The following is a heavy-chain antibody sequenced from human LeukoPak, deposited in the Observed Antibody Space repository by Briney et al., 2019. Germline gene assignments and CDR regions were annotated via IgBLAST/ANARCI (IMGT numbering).Heavy chain of an antibody. J-gene: IGHJ4*02. V-gene: IGHV3-48*04. D-gene: IGHD5-12*01. CDR3: ARDTLSGYDSPYFDY. CDR1: GFTFTSYS. Sequence: PGGSLRLSCAASGFTFTSYSMNWVRQAPGKGLEWVSYISSSGSTIYYADPVKGRFTISRDNAKNSLYLQMNSLRAEDTAVYYCARDTLSGYDSPYFDYWGQGTLVTVSS. CDR2: ISSSGSTI.